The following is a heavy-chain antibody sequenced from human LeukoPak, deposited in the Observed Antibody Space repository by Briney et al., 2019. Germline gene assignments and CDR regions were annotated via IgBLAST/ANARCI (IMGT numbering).Heavy chain of an antibody. Sequence: RGSLRLSCAASGFTFSSYAMSWVRQAPGKGLEWVSAISGSGGSTYYADSVKGRFTISRDNSKNTLYLQMNSLRAEDTAVYYCAKVPQGYCTNGVCYKPSYWGQGTLVTVSS. CDR1: GFTFSSYA. CDR3: AKVPQGYCTNGVCYKPSY. CDR2: ISGSGGST. J-gene: IGHJ4*02. V-gene: IGHV3-23*01. D-gene: IGHD2-8*01.